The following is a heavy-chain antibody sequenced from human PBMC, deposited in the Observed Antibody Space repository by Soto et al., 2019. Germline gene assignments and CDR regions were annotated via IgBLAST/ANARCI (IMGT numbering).Heavy chain of an antibody. Sequence: LSLTCTVSGGSISSYYWSWIRQPPGKGLEWIGYIYYSGSTNYNPSLKSRVTISVDTSKNQFSLKLSSVTAADTAVYYCARVGGDGYNYGTLFDYWGQGTLVTVSS. CDR3: ARVGGDGYNYGTLFDY. J-gene: IGHJ4*02. CDR1: GGSISSYY. V-gene: IGHV4-59*01. D-gene: IGHD1-1*01. CDR2: IYYSGST.